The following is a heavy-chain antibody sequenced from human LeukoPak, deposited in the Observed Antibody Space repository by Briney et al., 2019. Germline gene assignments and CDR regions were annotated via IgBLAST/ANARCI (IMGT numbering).Heavy chain of an antibody. Sequence: PGGSLRLSCTASRFSFSGHWMHWARQLPGKGLVWVSRISPTGSTTSYADSVKGRFTVSRDNSKNTLYLQMNSLRVEDTAVCYCAREEVDTAAIDYWGQGTLVTVSS. CDR2: ISPTGSTT. D-gene: IGHD5-18*01. J-gene: IGHJ4*02. CDR1: RFSFSGHW. CDR3: AREEVDTAAIDY. V-gene: IGHV3-74*01.